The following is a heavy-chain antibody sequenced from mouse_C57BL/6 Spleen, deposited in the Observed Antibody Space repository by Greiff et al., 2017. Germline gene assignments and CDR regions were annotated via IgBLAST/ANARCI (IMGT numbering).Heavy chain of an antibody. CDR2: ISYDGSN. Sequence: EVKLMESGPGLVKPSQSLSLTCSVTGYSITSGYYWNWIRQFPGNKLEWMGYISYDGSNNYNPSLKIRISITRDTSKNQFFLKLNSVTTEDTATYYCARDPHYDNYFDYGGQGTTLTVSS. V-gene: IGHV3-6*01. D-gene: IGHD2-4*01. J-gene: IGHJ2*01. CDR3: ARDPHYDNYFDY. CDR1: GYSITSGYY.